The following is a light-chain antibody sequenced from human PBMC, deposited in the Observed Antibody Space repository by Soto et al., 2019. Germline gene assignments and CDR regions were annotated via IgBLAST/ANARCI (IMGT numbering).Light chain of an antibody. J-gene: IGKJ1*01. CDR2: AAS. Sequence: GDRVTITCRASQSISNYLNWYQLIPGKAPKLLIYAASSLQSGVPSKFSGSVSGTEFTLTISSLQPEDFATYYCQQSYNTPRTFGQGTKVDIK. V-gene: IGKV1-39*01. CDR3: QQSYNTPRT. CDR1: QSISNY.